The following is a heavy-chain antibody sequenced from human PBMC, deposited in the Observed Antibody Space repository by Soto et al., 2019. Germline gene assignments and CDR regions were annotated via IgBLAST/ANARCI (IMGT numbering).Heavy chain of an antibody. J-gene: IGHJ6*02. V-gene: IGHV1-46*02. CDR1: GYTFNNYY. CDR2: ITPGGGST. CDR3: AGRGGADYHYGMDV. Sequence: QVQLVQSGAEVKKPGASVMVSCKASGYTFNNYYMHWVRQAPGQGLEWLGIITPGGGSTTYAQKFQGRVTMTSDTSTTTVYMQLSSLRFEDTAVYYCAGRGGADYHYGMDVWGQGTTVTVSS. D-gene: IGHD3-10*01.